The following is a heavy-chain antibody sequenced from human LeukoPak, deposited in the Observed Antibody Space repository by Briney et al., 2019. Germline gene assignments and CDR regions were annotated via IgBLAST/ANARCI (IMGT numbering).Heavy chain of an antibody. CDR2: INPNSGGT. Sequence: ASVKVSCKASGYTFTGYYMHWVRQAPGQGLGWMGWINPNSGGTNYAQKFQGRVTMTRDTSISTAYMELSRLRSDDTAVYYCARGHSSSWSDFDYWGQGTLVTVSS. D-gene: IGHD6-13*01. V-gene: IGHV1-2*02. CDR3: ARGHSSSWSDFDY. CDR1: GYTFTGYY. J-gene: IGHJ4*02.